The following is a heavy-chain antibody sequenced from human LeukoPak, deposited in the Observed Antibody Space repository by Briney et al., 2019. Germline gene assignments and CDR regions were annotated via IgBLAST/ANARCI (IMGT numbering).Heavy chain of an antibody. CDR2: IYNSGST. J-gene: IGHJ6*02. CDR1: GFTVSSNY. Sequence: AGSLRLSCAASGFTVSSNYMSWVRQAPGKGLEWVSFIYNSGSTYYTDSVKGRFTISRDNSKNTMYLQMNSMRAEDTAVYYGAAGTNYYYGMDVWGQGATVTVSS. V-gene: IGHV3-66*01. CDR3: AAGTNYYYGMDV. D-gene: IGHD6-13*01.